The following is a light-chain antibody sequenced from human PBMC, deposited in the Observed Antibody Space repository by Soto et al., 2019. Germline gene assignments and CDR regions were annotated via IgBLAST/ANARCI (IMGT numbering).Light chain of an antibody. Sequence: EIVLTQSPATLSLSPGERATLSCRASQSVSSYLAWYQQKPGQVPRLLIYDASNRATGIPARFSGSGSGTDFTLTISSLQPEDFATYYCQQSYSTPLTFGQGTKVDIK. CDR2: DAS. CDR1: QSVSSY. V-gene: IGKV3-11*01. CDR3: QQSYSTPLT. J-gene: IGKJ1*01.